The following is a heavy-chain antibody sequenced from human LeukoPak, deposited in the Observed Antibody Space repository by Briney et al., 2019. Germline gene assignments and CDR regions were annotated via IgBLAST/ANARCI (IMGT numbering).Heavy chain of an antibody. CDR1: GFTFDDYA. CDR3: AKTDCSSTSCPDEVYYYYGMDV. J-gene: IGHJ6*02. Sequence: PGRSLRLSCAASGFTFDDYAMHWVRQAPGKGLEWVSGISWNSGSIGYADSVKGRFTISRDNAKNSLYLQMNSLRAEDTALYYCAKTDCSSTSCPDEVYYYYGMDVWGQGTTVTVSS. D-gene: IGHD2-2*01. CDR2: ISWNSGSI. V-gene: IGHV3-9*01.